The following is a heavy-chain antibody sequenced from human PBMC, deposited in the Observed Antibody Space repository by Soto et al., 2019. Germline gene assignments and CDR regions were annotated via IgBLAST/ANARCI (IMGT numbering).Heavy chain of an antibody. D-gene: IGHD5-12*01. CDR2: IIPIFGTA. J-gene: IGHJ4*02. Sequence: QVQLVQSGAEVKKPGSSVKVSCKASVGTFSSYAINWVRQAPGQGLEWMGGIIPIFGTANYAQKFQGRVTITADKSTSTAYMELSSLRSEDTAVYYCARGLDGYNFSYFDYWGQGTLVTVSS. CDR1: VGTFSSYA. V-gene: IGHV1-69*06. CDR3: ARGLDGYNFSYFDY.